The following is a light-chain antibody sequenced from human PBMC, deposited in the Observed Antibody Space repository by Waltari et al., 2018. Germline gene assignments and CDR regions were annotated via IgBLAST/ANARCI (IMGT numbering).Light chain of an antibody. Sequence: EIVLTQSPGTLSLAPGERATLSCEASPCVSRTLASYQQKPGQAPSPLIYAASPRATGIPDRFSGSGSGTDFSLTISRLEPEDFAVYYCQHYVRLPATFGQGTKVEIK. CDR2: AAS. J-gene: IGKJ1*01. CDR3: QHYVRLPAT. V-gene: IGKV3-20*01. CDR1: PCVSRT.